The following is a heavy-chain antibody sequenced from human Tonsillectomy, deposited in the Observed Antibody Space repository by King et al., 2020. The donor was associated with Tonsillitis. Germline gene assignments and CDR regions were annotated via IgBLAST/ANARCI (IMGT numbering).Heavy chain of an antibody. Sequence: VQLVESGGGVVQPGRSLRLSCLSSGFAFRSYGMHWVRQAPGKGLEWVAVISYDATRENYADSAKGRFTISRDNSKNTLYLQMNSLRAEDTAVYYCARERLYSSYWGIEYWGQGSLVTVSS. V-gene: IGHV3-33*05. CDR2: ISYDATRE. D-gene: IGHD6-19*01. CDR1: GFAFRSYG. CDR3: ARERLYSSYWGIEY. J-gene: IGHJ4*02.